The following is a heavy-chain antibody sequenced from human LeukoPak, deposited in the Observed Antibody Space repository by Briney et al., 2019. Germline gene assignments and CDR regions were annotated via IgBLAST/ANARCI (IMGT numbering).Heavy chain of an antibody. CDR1: GFTVSSNY. V-gene: IGHV3-66*01. CDR3: AREGVTAIGWSRDNDLGAFDI. J-gene: IGHJ3*02. D-gene: IGHD2-21*02. CDR2: IYSGGGT. Sequence: GGSLRLSCAASGFTVSSNYMSWVRQAPGKGLEWVSVIYSGGGTYYADSVKGRFTISRDNSKNTMYLQVNSLRAEDTAVYYCAREGVTAIGWSRDNDLGAFDIWGQGTMVTVSS.